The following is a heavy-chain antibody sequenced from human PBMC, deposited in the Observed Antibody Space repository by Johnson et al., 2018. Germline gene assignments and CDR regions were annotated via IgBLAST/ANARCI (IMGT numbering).Heavy chain of an antibody. CDR2: ISYDGSNK. CDR3: AKDLYCSGGSCYLDLDYYYYMDL. J-gene: IGHJ6*03. Sequence: VRQAPGKGLEWVAVISYDGSNKYYVDSVKGRFTISRDNSMHTLYLHMKSVGVEDTAVYYCAKDLYCSGGSCYLDLDYYYYMDLWGKGTTVTVSS. D-gene: IGHD2-15*01. V-gene: IGHV3-30*18.